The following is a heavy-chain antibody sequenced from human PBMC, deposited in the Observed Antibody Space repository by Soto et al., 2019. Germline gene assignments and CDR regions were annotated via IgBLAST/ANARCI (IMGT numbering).Heavy chain of an antibody. V-gene: IGHV4-39*01. CDR2: IYYSGST. CDR1: DGSISSGGYY. D-gene: IGHD6-19*01. Sequence: PSETLSLTCAVSDGSISSGGYYWGWIRQPPGKGLEWIGSIYYSGSTYYNPSLKSRVTISVDTSKNQFSLKLSSVTAADTAVYYCARQSYSSGWYYYYYGMDVWGQGTTVTVSS. CDR3: ARQSYSSGWYYYYYGMDV. J-gene: IGHJ6*02.